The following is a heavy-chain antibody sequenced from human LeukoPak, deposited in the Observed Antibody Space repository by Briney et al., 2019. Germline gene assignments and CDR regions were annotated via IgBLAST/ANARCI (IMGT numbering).Heavy chain of an antibody. V-gene: IGHV4-59*03. J-gene: IGHJ5*02. CDR2: IYYGGST. CDR3: AGPGMGAATT. CDR1: GGSISSYY. Sequence: SETLSLTCIVSGGSISSYYWSWIRQSPGKGLEWLGYIYYGGSTNYNPSLKSRVTMSIDTSKNQLSLKLISVTAADTAVYYCAGPGMGAATTWGQGTLVTVSS. D-gene: IGHD6-13*01.